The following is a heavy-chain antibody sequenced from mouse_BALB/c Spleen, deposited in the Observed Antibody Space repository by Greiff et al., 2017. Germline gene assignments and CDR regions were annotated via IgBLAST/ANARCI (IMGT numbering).Heavy chain of an antibody. D-gene: IGHD1-1*01. V-gene: IGHV1-54*01. CDR1: GYAFTNYL. CDR2: INPGSGGT. CDR3: ARGITTVVATDYAMDY. Sequence: VQLQQSRAELVRPGTSVKVSCKASGYAFTNYLIEWVKQRPGQGLEWIGVINPGSGGTNYNEKFKGKATLTADKSSSTAYMQLSSLTSDDSAVYFCARGITTVVATDYAMDYWGQGTSVTVSS. J-gene: IGHJ4*01.